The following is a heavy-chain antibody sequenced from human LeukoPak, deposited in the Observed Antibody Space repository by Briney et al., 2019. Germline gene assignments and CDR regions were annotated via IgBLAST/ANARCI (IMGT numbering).Heavy chain of an antibody. J-gene: IGHJ4*02. CDR2: IYYSGST. CDR3: ARGNTMVRGVIKKFDY. CDR1: GGSISSDGYY. Sequence: SETLSLTCTVSGGSISSDGYYWTWIRQHPGKGLEWIVYIYYSGSTNYNPSLKSRVTISVDTSKNQFSLKLSSVTAADTAVYYCARGNTMVRGVIKKFDYWGQGTLVTVSS. V-gene: IGHV4-61*08. D-gene: IGHD3-10*01.